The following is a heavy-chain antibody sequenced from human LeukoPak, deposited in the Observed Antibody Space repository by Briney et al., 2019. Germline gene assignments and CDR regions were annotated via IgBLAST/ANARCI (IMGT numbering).Heavy chain of an antibody. J-gene: IGHJ5*02. CDR2: IYYSGGT. CDR3: ARDRGDGHSGWFDP. CDR1: GGSVSSYY. D-gene: IGHD5-24*01. Sequence: SETLSLTCTVSGGSVSSYYWTWIRQPPGQGLEWIGYIYYSGGTRYNPSLRSRVSISVDTSKNQFSLKLSSVTAADTAIYYCARDRGDGHSGWFDPWGLGTLVTVSS. V-gene: IGHV4-59*02.